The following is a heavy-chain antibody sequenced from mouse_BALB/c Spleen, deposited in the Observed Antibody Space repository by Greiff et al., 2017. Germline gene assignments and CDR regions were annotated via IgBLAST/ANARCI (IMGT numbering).Heavy chain of an antibody. V-gene: IGHV1-82*01. CDR2: IYPGDGDP. D-gene: IGHD1-1*01. CDR3: ARSDGPLYGIAY. Sequence: VQLQQSGPELVKPGASVKLSCKASGYAFSSSWMNWVKQRPGQGLEWIGRIYPGDGDPNYNGKFKGKATLTSDKSSSTAYMQLSSLTSVDSAVYCCARSDGPLYGIAYGGQGTAVTVSA. J-gene: IGHJ4*01. CDR1: GYAFSSSW.